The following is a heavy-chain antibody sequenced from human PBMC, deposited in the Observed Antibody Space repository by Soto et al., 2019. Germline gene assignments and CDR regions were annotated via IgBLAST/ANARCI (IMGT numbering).Heavy chain of an antibody. D-gene: IGHD5-18*01. V-gene: IGHV1-2*02. J-gene: IGHJ4*02. CDR3: ARVSHTAMVRPLGY. CDR1: GYTFTGYY. Sequence: QVQLVQSGAEVKKPGASVKVSCKASGYTFTGYYMHWVRQAPGQGLEWMGWINPNSGGPNYAQKFQGRVTMTRDTSISTAYMELSRLRSDDTAVYYCARVSHTAMVRPLGYWGQGTLVTVSS. CDR2: INPNSGGP.